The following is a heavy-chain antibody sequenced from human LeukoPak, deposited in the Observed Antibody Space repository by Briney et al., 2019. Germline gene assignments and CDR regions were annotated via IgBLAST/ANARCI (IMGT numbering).Heavy chain of an antibody. Sequence: GASVTVSCKPSGYTFTSYGFSWVRQAPGQGLERMGWISAYNGNTNSAQKFQGRVTLTTDTSTSTAYMELRSLRVDDPAVYYCARDLGQLLFDYWGQGTLVTVSS. V-gene: IGHV1-18*01. CDR3: ARDLGQLLFDY. CDR2: ISAYNGNT. J-gene: IGHJ4*02. D-gene: IGHD2-2*01. CDR1: GYTFTSYG.